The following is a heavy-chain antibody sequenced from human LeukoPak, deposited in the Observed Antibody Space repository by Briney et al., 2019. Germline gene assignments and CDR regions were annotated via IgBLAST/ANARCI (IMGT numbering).Heavy chain of an antibody. CDR3: AGGSSWYDA. D-gene: IGHD6-13*01. J-gene: IGHJ5*02. CDR2: FDPEDCAT. V-gene: IGHV1-24*01. Sequence: ASVKVSCKVSGYTLTELSMHWVRQAPGNGLEWVGGFDPEDCATIYVQKFQGRVTMTQDTSTFIAYMVLGTLISEGRAVYYCAGGSSWYDAWGQGTLVTVSS. CDR1: GYTLTELS.